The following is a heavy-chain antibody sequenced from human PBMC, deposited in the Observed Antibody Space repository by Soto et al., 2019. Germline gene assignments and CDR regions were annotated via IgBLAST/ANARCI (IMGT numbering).Heavy chain of an antibody. Sequence: ASVKVSCKASGYTFTSYGISWVRQAPGQGLEWMGWISGYNGNTNLAQKLQGRVTMTTDTPTSTAFMELRSLRSDDTAVYYCARDWGATTVSLNWFDPWGQGTLVTVSS. V-gene: IGHV1-18*01. CDR1: GYTFTSYG. J-gene: IGHJ5*02. CDR3: ARDWGATTVSLNWFDP. D-gene: IGHD4-17*01. CDR2: ISGYNGNT.